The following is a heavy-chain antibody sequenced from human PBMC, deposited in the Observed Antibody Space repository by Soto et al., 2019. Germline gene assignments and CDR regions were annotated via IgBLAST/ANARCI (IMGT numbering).Heavy chain of an antibody. Sequence: GGSLRLSCAASGFTFSNNAMSWVRQAPGKGLELVSIVTNTGGDKLYTDSVKGRFTISRDNSKSALYLQMNSLRPEDTAVYYCAKCTSTSCHLGSDYWGQGTLVTVSS. J-gene: IGHJ4*02. D-gene: IGHD2-2*01. CDR3: AKCTSTSCHLGSDY. V-gene: IGHV3-23*01. CDR1: GFTFSNNA. CDR2: VTNTGGDK.